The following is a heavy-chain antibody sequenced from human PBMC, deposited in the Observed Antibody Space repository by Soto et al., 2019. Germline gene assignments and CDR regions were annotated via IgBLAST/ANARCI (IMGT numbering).Heavy chain of an antibody. V-gene: IGHV4-61*01. CDR1: GGSVTSGSFY. CDR3: ARDVAQYGTPWGYSFDI. D-gene: IGHD3-16*01. CDR2: LDYSGST. J-gene: IGHJ3*02. Sequence: QVQLQESGPGLVKPSETLSLTCTVSGGSVTSGSFYWSWIRQPQGKGLGWIGYLDYSGSTNYNPSLKSRVTVSVDTSKNQFSLKLCSVTAADTTVYYCARDVAQYGTPWGYSFDIWGQGTMVTVSS.